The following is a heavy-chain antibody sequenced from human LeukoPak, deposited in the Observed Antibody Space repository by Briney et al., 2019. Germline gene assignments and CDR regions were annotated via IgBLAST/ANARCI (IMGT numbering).Heavy chain of an antibody. CDR3: ARDLQITMVRGVTFYYYYGMDV. D-gene: IGHD3-10*01. CDR2: ISYDGSNK. Sequence: RGSLRLSCAASGFTFSSYAMHWVRQAPGKGLEWVAVISYDGSNKYYADSVKGRFTISRDNSKNTLYLQMNSLRAEDTAVYYCARDLQITMVRGVTFYYYYGMDVWGQGTTVTVSS. V-gene: IGHV3-30-3*01. CDR1: GFTFSSYA. J-gene: IGHJ6*02.